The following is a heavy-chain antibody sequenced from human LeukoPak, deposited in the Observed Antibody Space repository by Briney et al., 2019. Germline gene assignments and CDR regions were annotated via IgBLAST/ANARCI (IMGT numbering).Heavy chain of an antibody. V-gene: IGHV3-48*02. J-gene: IGHJ5*02. D-gene: IGHD2-2*01. Sequence: GGSLRLSCAASGFTFSSYSMNWVRQAPGKGLEGVSYISSSSRTIYYADSVKGRFTISRDNAKNSLYLQMNSLRDEDTAVYYCARDHCSSTSCYDGWFDPWGQGTLVTVSS. CDR2: ISSSSRTI. CDR1: GFTFSSYS. CDR3: ARDHCSSTSCYDGWFDP.